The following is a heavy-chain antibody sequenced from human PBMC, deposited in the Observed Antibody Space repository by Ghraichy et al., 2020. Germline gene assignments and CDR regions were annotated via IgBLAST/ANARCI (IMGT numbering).Heavy chain of an antibody. CDR3: ARVQCDSGTCYDYYYYGMDV. CDR1: GFTFTNYG. Sequence: ASVKVSCRASGFTFTNYGISWVRQAPGQGLEWMGWVTSYNGNKNNAHSLQGRVTLTASGDTAYMELNSLTSDDTAVYYCARVQCDSGTCYDYYYYGMDVWGQGTTGTASS. CDR2: VTSYNGNK. D-gene: IGHD2-15*01. V-gene: IGHV1-18*04. J-gene: IGHJ6*02.